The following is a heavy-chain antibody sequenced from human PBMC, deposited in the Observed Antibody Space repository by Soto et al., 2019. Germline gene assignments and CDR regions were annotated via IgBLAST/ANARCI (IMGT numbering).Heavy chain of an antibody. CDR2: IYYSGST. V-gene: IGHV4-39*01. D-gene: IGHD3-16*02. Sequence: PSETLSLTCAVSGGSISSSSYYWGWIRQPPGKGLERIGSIYYSGSTYYNPSLKSRVTISVDTSKNQFSLKLSSVTAADTAVYYCAGSGQSRVEDMITFGGVIVTPFLAGYWGQGTLVTVSS. CDR3: AGSGQSRVEDMITFGGVIVTPFLAGY. J-gene: IGHJ4*02. CDR1: GGSISSSSYY.